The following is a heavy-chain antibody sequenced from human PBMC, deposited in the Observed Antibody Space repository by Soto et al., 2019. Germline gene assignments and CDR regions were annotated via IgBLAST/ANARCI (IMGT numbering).Heavy chain of an antibody. J-gene: IGHJ5*02. V-gene: IGHV4-59*13. CDR1: GGSSRSYC. CDR2: IYGSGST. Sequence: QVQLQESGPGLVKSSETLSLTCTVTGGSSRSYCGSWIRRPPGKGLEWIGHIYGSGSTYYNPSLKCRLALSLDPSTNPCSMNVRSVTAADTAVYYCARAQDFEFRNWFDPGGQGTLVSVSA. CDR3: ARAQDFEFRNWFDP. D-gene: IGHD3-10*01.